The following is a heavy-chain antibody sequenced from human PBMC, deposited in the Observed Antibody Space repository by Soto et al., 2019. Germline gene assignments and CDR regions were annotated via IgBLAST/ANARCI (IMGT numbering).Heavy chain of an antibody. CDR2: IGGSGDWT. D-gene: IGHD3-10*01. Sequence: GGSLRLSCAASGFTFNNYAMSWVRQAPGKGLEWVSAIGGSGDWTYYADSVKGRFSISRDNSKNTLYLQMNSLRAEDTAVYYCARELDSSGYILAYWGQGTLVTVSS. CDR1: GFTFNNYA. J-gene: IGHJ4*02. CDR3: ARELDSSGYILAY. V-gene: IGHV3-23*01.